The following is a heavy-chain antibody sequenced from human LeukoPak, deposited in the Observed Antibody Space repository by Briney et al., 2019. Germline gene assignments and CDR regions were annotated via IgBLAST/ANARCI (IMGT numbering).Heavy chain of an antibody. V-gene: IGHV4-39*01. CDR3: ARHYYDFWSGYLDWFDP. J-gene: IGHJ5*02. CDR2: IYYSGST. CDR1: GGSISSSSYY. Sequence: SETLSLTCTASGGSISSSSYYWGWIRQPPGKGLEWIGSIYYSGSTYYNPSLKSRVTISVDTSKNQFSLKLSSVTAADTAVYYCARHYYDFWSGYLDWFDPWGQGTLVTVSS. D-gene: IGHD3-3*01.